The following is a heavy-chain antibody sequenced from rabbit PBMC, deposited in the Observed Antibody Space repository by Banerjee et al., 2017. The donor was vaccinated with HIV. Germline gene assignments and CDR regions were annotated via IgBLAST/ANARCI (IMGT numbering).Heavy chain of an antibody. J-gene: IGHJ4*01. Sequence: QSLEESGGDLVKPGASLTLTCTASGFSFSSSYYICWVRQAPGKGLEWIGCIYTGSGSTYYASWAKGRFTISKASSTTVTLQMTSLTAADTATYFCARDRTTADAGYAYRANLWGPGTLVTVS. CDR2: IYTGSGST. CDR1: GFSFSSSYY. CDR3: ARDRTTADAGYAYRANL. D-gene: IGHD6-1*01. V-gene: IGHV1S40*01.